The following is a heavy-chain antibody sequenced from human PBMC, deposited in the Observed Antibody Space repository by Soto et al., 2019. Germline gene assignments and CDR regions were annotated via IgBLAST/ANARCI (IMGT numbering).Heavy chain of an antibody. V-gene: IGHV4-59*08. Sequence: NPSDTLSLTCTVSGGSISSYYWSWIRQPPGKGLEWIGYIYYSGSTNYNPSLKSRVTISVDTSKNQFSLKLSSVTAADTAVYYCARRYGGNLDYWGQGTLVTVSS. CDR1: GGSISSYY. CDR3: ARRYGGNLDY. D-gene: IGHD1-26*01. CDR2: IYYSGST. J-gene: IGHJ4*02.